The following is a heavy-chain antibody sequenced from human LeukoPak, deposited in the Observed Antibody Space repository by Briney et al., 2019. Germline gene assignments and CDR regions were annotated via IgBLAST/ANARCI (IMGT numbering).Heavy chain of an antibody. V-gene: IGHV3-9*01. J-gene: IGHJ6*03. CDR3: AKDGEWRSKGLPTKNYMDV. CDR2: IYCFSSQI. CDR1: GFTVEDYA. D-gene: IGHD2-15*01. Sequence: PGRSLTLPCAASGFTVEDYAMHWLRPASGKGRTGVAGIYCFSSQIAFADSVKGRFTISRDNGKNSLYLQMDSLRLEDTALYYCAKDGEWRSKGLPTKNYMDVWGKGTTVTVSS.